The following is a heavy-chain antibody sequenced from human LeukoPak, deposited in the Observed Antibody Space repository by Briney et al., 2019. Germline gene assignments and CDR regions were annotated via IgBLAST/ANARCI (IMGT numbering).Heavy chain of an antibody. CDR3: AKGLFDP. CDR2: ISWNSGSI. J-gene: IGHJ5*02. Sequence: PGGSLRLSCAASGFTFDDYAMHWVRQAPGKGLEWVSGISWNSGSIGYADSVKGRFTISRDNAKNSLYLQMNSLRAEDTALYYCAKGLFDPWGQGTLVTVSS. CDR1: GFTFDDYA. V-gene: IGHV3-9*01.